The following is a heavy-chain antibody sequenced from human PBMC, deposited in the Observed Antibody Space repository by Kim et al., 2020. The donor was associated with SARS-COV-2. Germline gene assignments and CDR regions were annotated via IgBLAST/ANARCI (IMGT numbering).Heavy chain of an antibody. V-gene: IGHV1-69*04. D-gene: IGHD5-18*01. CDR3: ARTDTTIDYYYGMDV. J-gene: IGHJ6*02. CDR1: GGTFSSYA. Sequence: SVKVSCKASGGTFSSYAISWVRQAPGQGLEWMGRIIPILGIANYAQKFQGRVTITADKSTSTAYMELSSLRSEDTAVYYCARTDTTIDYYYGMDVWGQGTTVTVSS. CDR2: IIPILGIA.